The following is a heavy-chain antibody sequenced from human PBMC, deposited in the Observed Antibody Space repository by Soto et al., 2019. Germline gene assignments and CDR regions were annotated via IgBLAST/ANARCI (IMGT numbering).Heavy chain of an antibody. CDR2: INQDGSES. CDR3: ARPARECSSPGCAN. J-gene: IGHJ4*02. Sequence: EVQLVESGGGLVQPGGSLRLSCVVSGLTFSNYWMSWVRQAPGKGLEWVANINQDGSESYYVDSVKGRFTISRDNAKNSLYLQMTSLRAEDTVVYYCARPARECSSPGCANWGQGTLVTVSS. V-gene: IGHV3-7*01. CDR1: GLTFSNYW. D-gene: IGHD2-2*01.